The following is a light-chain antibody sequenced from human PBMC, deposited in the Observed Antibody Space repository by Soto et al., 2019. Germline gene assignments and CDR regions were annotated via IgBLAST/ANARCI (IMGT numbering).Light chain of an antibody. CDR3: QQYGRSPRT. Sequence: EIVLTQSPGTLSLSPGERATLSCRASQSVSNFYLAWYQQKPGQAPRLLIYGASNRATGIPDRFSGSGSGTDFTLTLSRLEPEDFAVYYCQQYGRSPRTFGQGTKVEIK. CDR1: QSVSNFY. CDR2: GAS. V-gene: IGKV3-20*01. J-gene: IGKJ1*01.